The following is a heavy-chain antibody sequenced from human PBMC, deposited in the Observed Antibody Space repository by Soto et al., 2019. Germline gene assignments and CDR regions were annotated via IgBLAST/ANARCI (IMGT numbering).Heavy chain of an antibody. D-gene: IGHD3-3*02. Sequence: QVQLVQSGAEVKKPGSSVKVSCKASGGTFSSSAFSWVRQAPGQGLEWMGGIMPIFRTPDYAQKFQGRVTITADETTSTAYMELSSLTSEDTGVYYCARDKDRQQLGGNYYYIMDVWGQGTMVTVSS. CDR2: IMPIFRTP. CDR1: GGTFSSSA. J-gene: IGHJ6*02. CDR3: ARDKDRQQLGGNYYYIMDV. V-gene: IGHV1-69*12.